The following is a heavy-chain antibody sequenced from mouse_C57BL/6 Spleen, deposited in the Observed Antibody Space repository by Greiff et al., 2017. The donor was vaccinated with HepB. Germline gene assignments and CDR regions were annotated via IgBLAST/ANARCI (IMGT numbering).Heavy chain of an antibody. CDR1: GFTFSSYT. CDR3: ARHRDYDGYFDY. V-gene: IGHV5-9*01. D-gene: IGHD2-4*01. J-gene: IGHJ2*01. Sequence: EVKLVESGGGLVKPGGSLKLSCAASGFTFSSYTMSWVRQTPEKRLEWVATISGGGGNTYYPDSVKGRFTISRDNAKNTLYLKMSSLRSEDTALYYCARHRDYDGYFDYWGQGTTLTVSP. CDR2: ISGGGGNT.